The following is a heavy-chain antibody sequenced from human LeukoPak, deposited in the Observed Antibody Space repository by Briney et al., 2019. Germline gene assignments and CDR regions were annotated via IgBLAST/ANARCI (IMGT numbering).Heavy chain of an antibody. V-gene: IGHV1-69*01. CDR3: ARVSAYCGGDCYNY. Sequence: SVKVSCKASGGAFSSYAISWVREAPGQGLEWMAGIIPIFGTANYAQKFQGRVTITADESTSTAYMELSSLRSEGTAVYYCARVSAYCGGDCYNYWGQGTLVTVSS. D-gene: IGHD2-21*01. CDR2: IIPIFGTA. J-gene: IGHJ4*02. CDR1: GGAFSSYA.